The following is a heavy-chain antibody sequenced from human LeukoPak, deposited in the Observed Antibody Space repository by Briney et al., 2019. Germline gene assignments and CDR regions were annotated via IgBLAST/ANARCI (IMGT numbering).Heavy chain of an antibody. V-gene: IGHV3-64D*09. Sequence: PGGSLRLSCSASGFTFSAYAMYWVRQAPGKGLEYVSGTSSNGGSSFYADSVKGRFTISRDNSKNTLYLQMSSLRAEDTAVYYCVKITSVTGGDCWGQGTRLTVSS. CDR3: VKITSVTGGDC. CDR2: TSSNGGSS. J-gene: IGHJ4*02. CDR1: GFTFSAYA. D-gene: IGHD1-1*01.